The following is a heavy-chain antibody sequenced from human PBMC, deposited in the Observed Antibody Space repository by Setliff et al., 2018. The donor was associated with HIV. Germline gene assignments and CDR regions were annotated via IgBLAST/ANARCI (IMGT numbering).Heavy chain of an antibody. CDR2: IYYSGST. J-gene: IGHJ2*01. Sequence: SETLSLTCTVSGGSISSYYWSWIRQPPGKGLEWIGYIYYSGSTNYNPSLKSRVTISVDTSKNQFSLKLSSVTAADTAVYYCARLCIAAAGTRSIPWYFDLWGRGTLVTISS. D-gene: IGHD6-13*01. CDR1: GGSISSYY. V-gene: IGHV4-59*08. CDR3: ARLCIAAAGTRSIPWYFDL.